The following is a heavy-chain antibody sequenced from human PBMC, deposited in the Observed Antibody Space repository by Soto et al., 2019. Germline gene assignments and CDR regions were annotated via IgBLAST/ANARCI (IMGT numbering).Heavy chain of an antibody. J-gene: IGHJ6*02. Sequence: QLGGSLRLSCAASGFTFSSYAMSWVRQAPGKGLEWVSAISGSGGSTYYADSVKGRFTISRDNSKNTLYLQMNSLRAEDTAVYYCAKEYRYYYDSSGYLFPLSYYYGMDVWGQGTTVTVSS. CDR2: ISGSGGST. CDR1: GFTFSSYA. V-gene: IGHV3-23*01. CDR3: AKEYRYYYDSSGYLFPLSYYYGMDV. D-gene: IGHD3-22*01.